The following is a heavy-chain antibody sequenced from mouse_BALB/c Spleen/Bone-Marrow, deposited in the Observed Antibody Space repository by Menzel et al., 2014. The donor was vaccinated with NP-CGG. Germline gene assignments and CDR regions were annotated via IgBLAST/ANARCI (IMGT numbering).Heavy chain of an antibody. CDR1: GFTFSNYG. CDR2: ISSGGSYT. Sequence: EVKLVESGGDLVKPGGSLKLSCAASGFTFSNYGMSWVRQTPDKRLEWVATISSGGSYTYYPDSVKGRFTISRDNAKNTLYLQVSSLKSEDTAMYYCARQRDCDYFDYWGQGTTLTVSS. J-gene: IGHJ2*01. V-gene: IGHV5-6*01. CDR3: ARQRDCDYFDY.